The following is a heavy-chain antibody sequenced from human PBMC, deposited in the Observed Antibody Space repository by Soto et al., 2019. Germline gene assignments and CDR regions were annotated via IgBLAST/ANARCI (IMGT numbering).Heavy chain of an antibody. CDR3: ARDLSSYGGPGFYYYGMDV. V-gene: IGHV1-69*13. CDR1: GGTFSSYA. CDR2: IIPIFGTA. Sequence: SVKVSCKASGGTFSSYAISWVRQAPGQGLEWMGGIIPIFGTANYAQKFQGRVTITADESTSTAYMELSSLRSEDTAVYYCARDLSSYGGPGFYYYGMDVWGQGTTVTVSS. D-gene: IGHD5-18*01. J-gene: IGHJ6*02.